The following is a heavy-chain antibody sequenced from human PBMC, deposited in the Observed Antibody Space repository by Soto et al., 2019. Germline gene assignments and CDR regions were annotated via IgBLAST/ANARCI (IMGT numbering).Heavy chain of an antibody. CDR1: GFTFSSYA. CDR3: VKVSRWPSHWYLDL. Sequence: GGSLRLSCAASGFTFSSYAMSWVRQAPGRGLEWVSIIRSSGDTTFYADSVKGRFTTSRDNSKNTLFLQMNSLRVEDTAVYYCVKVSRWPSHWYLDLWGRGTLVTVSS. J-gene: IGHJ2*01. V-gene: IGHV3-23*01. CDR2: IRSSGDTT. D-gene: IGHD2-15*01.